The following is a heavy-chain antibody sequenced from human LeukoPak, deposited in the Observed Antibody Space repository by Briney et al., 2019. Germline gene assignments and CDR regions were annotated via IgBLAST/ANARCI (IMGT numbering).Heavy chain of an antibody. D-gene: IGHD1-26*01. Sequence: PGGSLRLSCAPSGFTFSSYAMGWVRHDTGKGLEWVSTISSSGGNTYYADSVKGRFTISRDNSKNTLYLQMNSLRAEDTAVYYCARVAPEGSGLGYFDYWGQGTLVTVSS. CDR3: ARVAPEGSGLGYFDY. V-gene: IGHV3-23*01. CDR1: GFTFSSYA. CDR2: ISSSGGNT. J-gene: IGHJ4*02.